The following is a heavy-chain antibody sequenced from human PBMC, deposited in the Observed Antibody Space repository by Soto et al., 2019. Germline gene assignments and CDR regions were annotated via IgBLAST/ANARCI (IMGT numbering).Heavy chain of an antibody. Sequence: QVQLVESGGGVVQPGRSLRLSCAASGFTFSSYAMHWVRQAPGKGLEWVAVISYDGSNKYYADSVKGRFTISRDNSKNTLYLQMNSLRAEDTAVYYCARDLTMIMITFGGDYWGQGTLVTVSS. CDR3: ARDLTMIMITFGGDY. CDR1: GFTFSSYA. CDR2: ISYDGSNK. V-gene: IGHV3-30-3*01. J-gene: IGHJ4*02. D-gene: IGHD3-16*01.